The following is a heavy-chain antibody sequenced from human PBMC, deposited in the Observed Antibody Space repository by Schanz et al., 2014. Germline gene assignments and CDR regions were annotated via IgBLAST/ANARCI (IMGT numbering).Heavy chain of an antibody. CDR2: ISGSGGST. CDR1: GFTFTTHS. D-gene: IGHD2-2*01. J-gene: IGHJ6*02. CDR3: AKDSCSSTTCYGYGMDV. V-gene: IGHV3-23*01. Sequence: EVQLLESGGGLVQPGGSLRLSCAASGFTFTTHSMTWVRQAPGKGLEWVSGISGSGGSTYYADSVKGRFTVFRDNSKRTLYLEINDPRAEDTAVYYCAKDSCSSTTCYGYGMDVWGQGSTVTVSS.